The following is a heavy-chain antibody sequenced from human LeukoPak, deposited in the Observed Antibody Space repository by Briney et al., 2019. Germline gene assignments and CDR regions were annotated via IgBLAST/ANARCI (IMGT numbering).Heavy chain of an antibody. J-gene: IGHJ6*02. CDR1: GGSVSSGSYY. CDR3: ASSQPLIPARNYYYYYGMDV. Sequence: SETLSLTCTVSGGSVSSGSYYWSWLRQPPGKGLEGIGYIYYSGSTNYNPSLKSRVTISVDTSKNQFSLKLSSVTAADTAVYYCASSQPLIPARNYYYYYGMDVWGQGTTVTVSS. V-gene: IGHV4-61*01. CDR2: IYYSGST. D-gene: IGHD2-2*01.